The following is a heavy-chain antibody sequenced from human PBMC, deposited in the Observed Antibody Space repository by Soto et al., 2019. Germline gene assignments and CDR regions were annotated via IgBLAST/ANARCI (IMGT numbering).Heavy chain of an antibody. CDR3: ARGGPYYYDSSGYAKNDY. CDR1: GYTFTSYG. J-gene: IGHJ4*02. CDR2: ISAYNGNT. V-gene: IGHV1-18*01. Sequence: EASVKVSCKASGYTFTSYGISWVRQAPGQGLEWMGWISAYNGNTNYAQKLQGRVTMTTDTSTSTAYMELRSLRSDDTAVYYCARGGPYYYDSSGYAKNDYWGQGTLVTVSS. D-gene: IGHD3-22*01.